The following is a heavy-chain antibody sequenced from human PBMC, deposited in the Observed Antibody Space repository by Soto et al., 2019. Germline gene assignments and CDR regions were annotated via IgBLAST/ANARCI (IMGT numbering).Heavy chain of an antibody. Sequence: LRLSCAASGFTFSRYGMHWVRQAPGEGLEWRAVIVNDGSIRDHADSVKGRFTISRDNSKNTLYLQMNNLRAEDTAMYYCARDDDYEANGFDYWGQGXLVTVSS. J-gene: IGHJ4*02. CDR3: ARDDDYEANGFDY. CDR1: GFTFSRYG. D-gene: IGHD2-8*01. CDR2: IVNDGSIR. V-gene: IGHV3-33*01.